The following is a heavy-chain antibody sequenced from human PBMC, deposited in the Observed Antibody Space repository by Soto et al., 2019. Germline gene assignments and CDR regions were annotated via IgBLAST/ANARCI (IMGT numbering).Heavy chain of an antibody. D-gene: IGHD4-17*01. CDR2: MNPNSGNT. Sequence: ASVKVSCKASGYTFNTYAIHWVRQAPGQRLEWMGWMNPNSGNTGYAQKFQGRVTMTRNTSISTAYMELSSLRSEDTAVYYCARTLYGDNVDYWGQGTLVTVSS. V-gene: IGHV1-8*02. CDR1: GYTFNTYA. CDR3: ARTLYGDNVDY. J-gene: IGHJ4*02.